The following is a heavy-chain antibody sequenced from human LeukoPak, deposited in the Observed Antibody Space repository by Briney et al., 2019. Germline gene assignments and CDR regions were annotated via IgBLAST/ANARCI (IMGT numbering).Heavy chain of an antibody. CDR2: VYYSGST. J-gene: IGHJ5*02. Sequence: PGGSLRLSCAASGFTFRSYSMNWIRQPPGKGLEWIGYVYYSGSTNYNPSLKSRVYISVDTSNNQFSLKLRSVTAADTAVYYCVRAAGSSSWSTWGQGALVTVSS. CDR3: VRAAGSSSWST. D-gene: IGHD6-13*01. V-gene: IGHV4-59*01. CDR1: GFTFRSYS.